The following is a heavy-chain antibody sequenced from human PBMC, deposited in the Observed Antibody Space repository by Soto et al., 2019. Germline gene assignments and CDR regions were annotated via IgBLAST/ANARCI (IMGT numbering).Heavy chain of an antibody. D-gene: IGHD3-10*01. CDR1: GGSISSSSYY. CDR2: IYYSGST. V-gene: IGHV4-39*01. Sequence: QLQLQESGPGLVKPSETLSLTCTVSGGSISSSSYYWGWIRQPPGKGLEWIGSIYYSGSTYYNPSLKGRVTISLDTSKNQFSLKLSSVTAADTAVYYCARLSGSGSDDYWGQGTLVTVSS. CDR3: ARLSGSGSDDY. J-gene: IGHJ4*02.